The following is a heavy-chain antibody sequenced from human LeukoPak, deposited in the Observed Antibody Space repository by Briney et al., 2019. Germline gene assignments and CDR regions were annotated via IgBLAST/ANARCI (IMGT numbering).Heavy chain of an antibody. V-gene: IGHV4-4*07. J-gene: IGHJ4*02. CDR2: IYTSGST. CDR3: ARDSEHGGLY. CDR1: GGSISSHY. D-gene: IGHD2-15*01. Sequence: SETLSLTCTVSGGSISSHYWNWIRQPAGKGLEWIGRIYTSGSTNYNPSLKSRVTMTVDTSKNQFSLKLNSVTAADTAVYYCARDSEHGGLYWGQGTLVTVSS.